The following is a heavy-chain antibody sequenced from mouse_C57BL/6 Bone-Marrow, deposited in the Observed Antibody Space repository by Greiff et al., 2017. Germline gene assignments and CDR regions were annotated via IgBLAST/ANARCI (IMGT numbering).Heavy chain of an antibody. Sequence: VQLQQPGAELVRPGTSVKLSCKASGYTFTSYWMHWVKQRPGQGLEWIGVIDPSDSYTNYNQKFKGKATLTVDTSSSTAYMQLSSLTSEDSAFYYCARGDYAWFAYWGQGTLVTVSA. D-gene: IGHD2-4*01. V-gene: IGHV1-59*01. CDR1: GYTFTSYW. J-gene: IGHJ3*01. CDR3: ARGDYAWFAY. CDR2: IDPSDSYT.